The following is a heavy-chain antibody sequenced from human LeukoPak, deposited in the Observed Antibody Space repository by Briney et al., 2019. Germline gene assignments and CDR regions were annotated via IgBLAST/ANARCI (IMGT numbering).Heavy chain of an antibody. J-gene: IGHJ4*02. CDR2: ISYDGSNK. Sequence: PGRSLRLSCAASGFTFSSYAMHWVRQAPGKGLEWVAVISYDGSNKYYADSVKGRFTISRDNSKNTLYLQMNSLRAEDTAVYYCARPACSSTSCHEGFFDYWGQGTLVTVSS. CDR1: GFTFSSYA. CDR3: ARPACSSTSCHEGFFDY. D-gene: IGHD2-2*01. V-gene: IGHV3-30-3*01.